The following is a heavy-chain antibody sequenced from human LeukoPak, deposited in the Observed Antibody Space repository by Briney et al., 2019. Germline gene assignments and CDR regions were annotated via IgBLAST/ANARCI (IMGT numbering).Heavy chain of an antibody. CDR3: ARERRGIAVAGFDY. J-gene: IGHJ4*02. Sequence: GRSLRLSCAASGFTFSSYGMHWVRQAPGKGLEWVAVIWYDGSNKYYADSVKGRFTISRDNSKNTLYLQMNSLRAEDTAVYYCARERRGIAVAGFDYWGQGTLVTVSS. V-gene: IGHV3-33*08. CDR2: IWYDGSNK. CDR1: GFTFSSYG. D-gene: IGHD6-19*01.